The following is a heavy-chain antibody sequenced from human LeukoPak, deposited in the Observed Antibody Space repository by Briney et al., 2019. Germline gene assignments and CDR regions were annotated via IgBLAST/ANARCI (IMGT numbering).Heavy chain of an antibody. CDR1: GFTFSSYG. J-gene: IGHJ4*02. Sequence: GRSLRLSCAASGFTFSSYGMHWVRQAPGKGLEWVAVISYDGSNKYYADSVKGRFTISRDNSKNTLYLQMNSLRAEDTAVYYCAKEGYDFWSGYYGGYFDYWGQGTLVTVSS. CDR3: AKEGYDFWSGYYGGYFDY. V-gene: IGHV3-30*18. CDR2: ISYDGSNK. D-gene: IGHD3-3*01.